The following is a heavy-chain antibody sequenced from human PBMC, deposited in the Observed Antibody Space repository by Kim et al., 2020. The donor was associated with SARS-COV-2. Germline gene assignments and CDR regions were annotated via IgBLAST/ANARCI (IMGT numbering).Heavy chain of an antibody. CDR2: ISSSSSFT. Sequence: GGSLRLSCAASGFTFSDYYMSWIRQAPGKGLEWVSYISSSSSFTNYADSVKGRFTISRDNAKNSLYLQMNSLRAEDTAVYYCARGISSGYDSSIDYWGEGALFSVSS. J-gene: IGHJ4*02. V-gene: IGHV3-11*05. CDR1: GFTFSDYY. D-gene: IGHD5-12*01. CDR3: ARGISSGYDSSIDY.